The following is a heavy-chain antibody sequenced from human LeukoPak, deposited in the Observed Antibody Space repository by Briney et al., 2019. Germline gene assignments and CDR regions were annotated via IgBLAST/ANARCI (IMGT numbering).Heavy chain of an antibody. V-gene: IGHV3-11*06. CDR2: ISSSSSYT. J-gene: IGHJ4*02. CDR1: GFTFSDYY. CDR3: ARDLAKGRYFDY. D-gene: IGHD1-26*01. Sequence: GGSLRLSCAASGFTFSDYYMSWIRQAPGKGLEWVSYISSSSSYTNYADSVKGRFTISRDNAKNSLFLQMSSLRAEDSGVYYCARDLAKGRYFDYWGQGTLVTVSS.